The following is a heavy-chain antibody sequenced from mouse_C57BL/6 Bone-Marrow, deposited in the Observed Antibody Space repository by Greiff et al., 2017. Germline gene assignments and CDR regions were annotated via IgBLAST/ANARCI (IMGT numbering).Heavy chain of an antibody. J-gene: IGHJ1*03. CDR2: IYPGSGST. CDR1: GYTFTSYW. Sequence: QVQLQQPGAELVKPGPSVKMSCKASGYTFTSYWITWVKQRPGQGLEWIGEIYPGSGSTNSNKKFKSKATLTVDTSSSTAYMQLSSLTSEDTAVYYCAIYYYCSSCVWGTGTKVTIS. V-gene: IGHV1-55*01. D-gene: IGHD1-1*01. CDR3: AIYYYCSSCV.